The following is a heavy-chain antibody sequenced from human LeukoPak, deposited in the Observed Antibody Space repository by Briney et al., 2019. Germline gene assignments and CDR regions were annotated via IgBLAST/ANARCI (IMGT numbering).Heavy chain of an antibody. D-gene: IGHD5-24*01. Sequence: GGSLRLSCAASGFTFSSYGMHWVRQAPGKGLEWVAVIWYDGSNKYYADSVKGRFTISRDNSKNTLYLQMNSLRAEDTAVYYCARVETHGGATTSTYYFDYWGQGTLVTVSS. CDR3: ARVETHGGATTSTYYFDY. J-gene: IGHJ4*02. V-gene: IGHV3-33*01. CDR1: GFTFSSYG. CDR2: IWYDGSNK.